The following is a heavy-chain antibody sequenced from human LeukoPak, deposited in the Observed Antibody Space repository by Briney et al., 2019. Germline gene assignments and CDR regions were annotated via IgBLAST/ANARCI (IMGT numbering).Heavy chain of an antibody. J-gene: IGHJ4*02. V-gene: IGHV4-59*01. D-gene: IGHD3-22*01. CDR1: GGSISSYY. Sequence: SETLSLTCTVSGGSISSYYWSWIRQPPGKGLEWIGYIYYSGSTNYNPSLKSRVTISVDTSKNQFSLKLSSVIAADTAVYYCARDGGYYDSSGYPTHWGQGTLVTVSS. CDR2: IYYSGST. CDR3: ARDGGYYDSSGYPTH.